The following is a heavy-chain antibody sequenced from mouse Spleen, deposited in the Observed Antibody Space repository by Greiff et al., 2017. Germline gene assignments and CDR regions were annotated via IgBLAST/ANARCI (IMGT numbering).Heavy chain of an antibody. CDR2: IDPETGGT. CDR3: IDYDDYYAMDY. Sequence: QVQLKQSGAELVRPGASVTLSCKASGYTFTDYEMHWVKQTPVHGLEWIGAIDPETGGTAYNQKFKGKAILTADKSSSTAYMELRSLTSEDSAVYYCIDYDDYYAMDYWGQGTSVTVSS. V-gene: IGHV1-15*01. CDR1: GYTFTDYE. J-gene: IGHJ4*01. D-gene: IGHD2-4*01.